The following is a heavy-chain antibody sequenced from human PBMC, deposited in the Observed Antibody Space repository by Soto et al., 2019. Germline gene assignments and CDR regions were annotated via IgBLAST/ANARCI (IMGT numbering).Heavy chain of an antibody. V-gene: IGHV4-59*08. CDR3: ARRYGPGFDY. J-gene: IGHJ4*02. D-gene: IGHD4-17*01. CDR1: GGSISSYY. Sequence: QVQLQESGPGLVKPSETLSLTCTVSGGSISSYYWSWIRQPPGKGLEWIGYIYYSGSTNYNPSLKSRVLISVDTSTNQLALKLSSVTAADTAVYYCARRYGPGFDYWGQGTLVTVSS. CDR2: IYYSGST.